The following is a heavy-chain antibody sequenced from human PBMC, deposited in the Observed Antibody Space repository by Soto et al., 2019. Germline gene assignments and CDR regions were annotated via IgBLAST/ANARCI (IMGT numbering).Heavy chain of an antibody. CDR3: ARDMNRASGSLDF. CDR1: GFTFSDHY. CDR2: ISSSSTYA. J-gene: IGHJ4*02. D-gene: IGHD3-10*01. V-gene: IGHV3-11*06. Sequence: QVQLVESGGGLVKPGGSLRLSCAASGFTFSDHYMTWIRQAPGKGLEWISYISSSSTYANDADSVRGRFTISRENAENSLYLQMNSLRVEDTAVYYCARDMNRASGSLDFWGQGTLVTVSS.